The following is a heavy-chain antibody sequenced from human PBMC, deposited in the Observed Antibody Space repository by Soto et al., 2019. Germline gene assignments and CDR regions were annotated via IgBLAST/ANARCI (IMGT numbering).Heavy chain of an antibody. D-gene: IGHD3-10*01. CDR1: GGSISSGGYS. J-gene: IGHJ3*02. CDR3: ARAHGSGWGAFDI. CDR2: IYHSGST. Sequence: SVTLSLTCAVSGGSISSGGYSWSWIRQPPGKGLEWIGYIYHSGSTYYNPSLKSRVTISVDRSKNQFSLKLSSVTAADTAVYYCARAHGSGWGAFDIWGQGTMVTVSS. V-gene: IGHV4-30-2*01.